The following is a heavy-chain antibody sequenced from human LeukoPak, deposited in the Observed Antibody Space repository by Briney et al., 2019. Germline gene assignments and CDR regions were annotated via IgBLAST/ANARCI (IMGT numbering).Heavy chain of an antibody. CDR1: GYTFTGYY. J-gene: IGHJ6*04. Sequence: ASVKVSCKASGYTFTGYYMHWVRQAPGQGLEWMGWINPNSGGTNYAQKFQGWVTMTRDTSISTAYMELSRLRSDDTAVYYRARGPIVAVVAATPPYYYGMDVWGKGTTVTVSS. CDR2: INPNSGGT. V-gene: IGHV1-2*04. CDR3: ARGPIVAVVAATPPYYYGMDV. D-gene: IGHD2-15*01.